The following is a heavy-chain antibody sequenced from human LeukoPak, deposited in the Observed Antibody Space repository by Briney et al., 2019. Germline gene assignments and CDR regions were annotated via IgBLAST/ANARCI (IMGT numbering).Heavy chain of an antibody. CDR1: GFTFSTFC. J-gene: IGHJ4*02. V-gene: IGHV3-7*01. CDR3: ARGRGYPIWFFDY. D-gene: IGHD3-3*01. CDR2: IKEDGSEK. Sequence: GGSLRLSCAASGFTFSTFCMSWVRQAPGKGLEWVANIKEDGSEKYYVESVKDPFTISRDNAKNSLYLQMNSLRAEDTAVYYCARGRGYPIWFFDYWGQGTLVTVSS.